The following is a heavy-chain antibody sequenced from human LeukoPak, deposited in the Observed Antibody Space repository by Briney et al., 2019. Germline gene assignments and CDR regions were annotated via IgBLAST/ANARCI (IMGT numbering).Heavy chain of an antibody. V-gene: IGHV3-30*03. CDR2: ISYDGTSE. CDR3: ARDLAAGNWGGWFDP. Sequence: GGSLRLSCAASGFTFSSYAMHWVRQTPGKGLEWAALISYDGTSEYYADSVKGRFTISRDNPKSTLYLQMNSLGAEDTAVYYCARDLAAGNWGGWFDPWGQGTLVTVSS. D-gene: IGHD6-13*01. CDR1: GFTFSSYA. J-gene: IGHJ5*02.